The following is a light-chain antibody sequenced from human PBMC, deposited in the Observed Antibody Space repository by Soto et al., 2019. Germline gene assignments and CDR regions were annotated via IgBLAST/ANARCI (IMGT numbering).Light chain of an antibody. CDR3: QQYNYRWT. V-gene: IGKV3D-15*03. Sequence: EIVMTQSPSTLSVSPGERATLSCRASQSVSSSLAWYQQKPGKAPRLLIYDASSWVTGIPARFSGRRSGTEFTLTISIQQSEDFAVYYCQQYNYRWTFGQGTKVDIK. CDR1: QSVSSS. J-gene: IGKJ1*01. CDR2: DAS.